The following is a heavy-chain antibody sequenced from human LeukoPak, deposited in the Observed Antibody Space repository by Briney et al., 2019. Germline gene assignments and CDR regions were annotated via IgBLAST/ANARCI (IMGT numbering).Heavy chain of an antibody. CDR3: ARDPYYDFWSGYGQNYFDY. D-gene: IGHD3-3*01. V-gene: IGHV1-2*02. CDR1: GYTFTGYY. J-gene: IGHJ4*02. CDR2: INPNSGGT. Sequence: ASVKVSCKASGYTFTGYYMHWVRQAPGQGLEWMGWINPNSGGTNYAQKFQGRVTMTRDTSISTAYMELSRLRSDDTAVYYCARDPYYDFWSGYGQNYFDYWGQGTLVTVSS.